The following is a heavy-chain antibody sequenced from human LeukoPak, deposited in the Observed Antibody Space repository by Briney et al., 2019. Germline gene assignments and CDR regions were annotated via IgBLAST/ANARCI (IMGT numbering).Heavy chain of an antibody. CDR3: ARQDCSSSCATHPGLNTLDI. D-gene: IGHD2-2*01. CDR1: GYIFTTYW. V-gene: IGHV5-51*01. Sequence: GESLKISCKGSGYIFTTYWIGWVRQMPGKGLEWMGIIYPGDSDTRYSPSFQGQVTISADKSISTAYLQWSSLKASDTAMYYCARQDCSSSCATHPGLNTLDIWGQGTMVTVSS. CDR2: IYPGDSDT. J-gene: IGHJ3*02.